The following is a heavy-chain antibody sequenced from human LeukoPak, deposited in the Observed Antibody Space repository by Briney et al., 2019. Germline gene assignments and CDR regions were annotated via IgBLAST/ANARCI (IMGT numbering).Heavy chain of an antibody. Sequence: ASVKVSCKASGYTFTGYYMHWVRQAPGQGLEWMGWINPNSGGTNYAQKFQGRVTMTRDTSISTAYMELSRLISDDTAVYYCARESYDSSGPGWFDPWGQGTLVTVSS. CDR1: GYTFTGYY. D-gene: IGHD3-22*01. V-gene: IGHV1-2*02. CDR2: INPNSGGT. CDR3: ARESYDSSGPGWFDP. J-gene: IGHJ5*02.